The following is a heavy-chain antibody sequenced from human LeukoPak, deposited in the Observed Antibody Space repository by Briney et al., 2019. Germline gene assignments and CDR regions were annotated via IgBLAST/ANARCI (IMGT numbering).Heavy chain of an antibody. J-gene: IGHJ2*01. V-gene: IGHV5-51*01. CDR1: GYSFTSYW. CDR2: IYPGDSDT. Sequence: GESLKISCKGSGYSFTSYWIGWVRQMPGKGLEWMGIIYPGDSDTRYSPSFQGQVTISADKSISTAYLQWSSLKASDTAMYYCARRVVVPAAIDWYFDLWGRGTLVTVSS. CDR3: ARRVVVPAAIDWYFDL. D-gene: IGHD2-2*01.